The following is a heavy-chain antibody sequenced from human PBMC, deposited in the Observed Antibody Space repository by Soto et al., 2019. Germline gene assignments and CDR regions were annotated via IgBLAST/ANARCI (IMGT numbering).Heavy chain of an antibody. CDR3: ARGTGTTIYYYYGMDV. CDR1: GYTFTSYG. CDR2: ISAYNGNT. Sequence: ASVKVSCKASGYTFTSYGISRVRQAPGQGLEWMGWISAYNGNTNYAQKLQGRVTMTTDTSTSTAYMELRSLRSDDTAVYYCARGTGTTIYYYYGMDVWGQGTTVTVS. D-gene: IGHD1-1*01. V-gene: IGHV1-18*01. J-gene: IGHJ6*02.